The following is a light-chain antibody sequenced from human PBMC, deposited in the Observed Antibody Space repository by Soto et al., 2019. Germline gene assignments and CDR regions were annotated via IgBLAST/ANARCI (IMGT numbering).Light chain of an antibody. Sequence: QSALTQPASLSGCPGQTITISCTGTSSDIGAYDYVSWFQQHPGKAPKLMISEVNNRPSGVSTSFSGSKSGNTAYLTISGVQDEDEAEYVCFSITTTSTHVFGTGTKVTVL. V-gene: IGLV2-14*01. CDR1: SSDIGAYDY. CDR3: FSITTTSTHV. CDR2: EVN. J-gene: IGLJ1*01.